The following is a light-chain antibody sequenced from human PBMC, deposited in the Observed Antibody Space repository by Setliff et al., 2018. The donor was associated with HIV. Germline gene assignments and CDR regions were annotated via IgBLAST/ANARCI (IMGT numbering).Light chain of an antibody. CDR3: CSYAGSNTFV. J-gene: IGLJ1*01. CDR1: SSDVGSYNL. V-gene: IGLV2-23*02. CDR2: EVS. Sequence: QSALTQPASVSGSPGQSITISCTGTSSDVGSYNLVSWYQQHPGKAPNLMIYEVSKRPSGVSNRFSGSKSGNTASLTISGLQAEDEADYCCCSYAGSNTFVFGTGTKVTVL.